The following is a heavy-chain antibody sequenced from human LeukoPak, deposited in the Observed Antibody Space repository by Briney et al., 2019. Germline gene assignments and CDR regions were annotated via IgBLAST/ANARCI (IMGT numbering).Heavy chain of an antibody. CDR3: ARSNDRDGYNFGY. Sequence: ASVKVSCKASGYTFTSYGISWVRQAPGQGLEWMGIINPSGGSTSYAQKFQGRVTMTRDTSTSTVYMEQSSLRSEDTAVYYCARSNDRDGYNFGYWGQGTLVTVSS. CDR2: INPSGGST. CDR1: GYTFTSYG. D-gene: IGHD5-24*01. J-gene: IGHJ4*02. V-gene: IGHV1-46*01.